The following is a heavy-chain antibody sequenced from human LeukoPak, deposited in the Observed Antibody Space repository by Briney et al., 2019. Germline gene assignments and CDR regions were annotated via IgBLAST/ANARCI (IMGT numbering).Heavy chain of an antibody. CDR2: IYYSGST. J-gene: IGHJ4*02. Sequence: SETLSLTCAVYGGSFSGYYWSWIRQHPGKGLEWIGYIYYSGSTYYNPSLKSRVTISVDTSKNQFSLKLSSVTAADTAVYYCARRAQRLAFFDYWGQGTLVTVSS. V-gene: IGHV4-31*11. CDR3: ARRAQRLAFFDY. D-gene: IGHD6-25*01. CDR1: GGSFSGYY.